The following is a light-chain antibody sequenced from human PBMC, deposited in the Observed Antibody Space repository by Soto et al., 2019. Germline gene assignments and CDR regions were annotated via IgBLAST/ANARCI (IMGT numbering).Light chain of an antibody. CDR2: GAS. CDR3: QHYNNWPPWT. V-gene: IGKV3-15*01. CDR1: QSVSSN. Sequence: EVVVTQSPATLSVSPGERATCXXRASQSVSSNLAWYQQKPGQAPRLXXYGASIRATGIPARFSGSGSGTEFTLTISTLQSEDFAIYYCQHYNNWPPWTFGQGTKVDI. J-gene: IGKJ1*01.